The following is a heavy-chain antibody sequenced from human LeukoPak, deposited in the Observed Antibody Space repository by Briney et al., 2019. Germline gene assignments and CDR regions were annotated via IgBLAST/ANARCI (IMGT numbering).Heavy chain of an antibody. V-gene: IGHV3-15*01. CDR3: TTEFVSWKQLVRL. CDR2: IKSKTDGGTT. D-gene: IGHD6-6*01. Sequence: PGGSLRLSCAASGFTFSNAWMSWVRQAPGKGLEWVGHIKSKTDGGTTDYAAPAKGRFTISRDDSKNTLYLQMNSLKTEDTAVYYCTTEFVSWKQLVRLWGQGTLVTVSP. CDR1: GFTFSNAW. J-gene: IGHJ4*02.